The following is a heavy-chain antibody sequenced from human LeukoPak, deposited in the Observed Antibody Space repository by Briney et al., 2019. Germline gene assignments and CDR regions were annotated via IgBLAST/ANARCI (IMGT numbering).Heavy chain of an antibody. Sequence: PSETLSLTCTVSGGSISSYYWSRIRQPAGKGLEWIGRIYTSGSTNYNPSLKSRVTMSVDTSKNQFSLKLSSVTAADTAVYYCACSSGWYKDYFDYWGQGTLVTVSS. J-gene: IGHJ4*02. CDR1: GGSISSYY. V-gene: IGHV4-4*07. D-gene: IGHD6-19*01. CDR3: ACSSGWYKDYFDY. CDR2: IYTSGST.